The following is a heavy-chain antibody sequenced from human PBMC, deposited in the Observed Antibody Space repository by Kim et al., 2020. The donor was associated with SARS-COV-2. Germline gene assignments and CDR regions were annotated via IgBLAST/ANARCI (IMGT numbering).Heavy chain of an antibody. V-gene: IGHV3-30*04. D-gene: IGHD5-12*01. CDR2: ISYDGSNK. CDR1: GFTFSSYA. CDR3: ARQDGYNYYFDY. J-gene: IGHJ4*02. Sequence: GGSLRLSCAASGFTFSSYAMHWVRQAPGKGLEWVAVISYDGSNKYYVDSVKGRFTISRDNSKNTLYLQMNSLRAEDTAVYYCARQDGYNYYFDYWGQGTLVTVSS.